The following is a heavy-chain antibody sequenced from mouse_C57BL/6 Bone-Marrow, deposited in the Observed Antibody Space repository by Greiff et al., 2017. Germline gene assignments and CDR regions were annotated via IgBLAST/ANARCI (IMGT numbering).Heavy chain of an antibody. CDR3: ARPYYDGGSWGAY. Sequence: EVMLVESGGGLVQPGGSLKLSCAASGFTFSDYYMYWVRQTPEKRLEWVAYISNGGGSTYYPDTVKGRFTISRDNAKNTLYLQMSRLKSEDTAMYYCARPYYDGGSWGAYWGQGTLVTVSA. CDR2: ISNGGGST. J-gene: IGHJ3*01. D-gene: IGHD1-1*01. V-gene: IGHV5-12*01. CDR1: GFTFSDYY.